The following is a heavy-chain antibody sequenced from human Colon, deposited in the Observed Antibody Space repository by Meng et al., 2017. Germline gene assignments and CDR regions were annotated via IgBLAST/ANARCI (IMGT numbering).Heavy chain of an antibody. V-gene: IGHV7-4-1*02. CDR2: INMYTGDP. CDR3: VRHNGDSDFDY. Sequence: QVQLVQSGSALNKHGASVKVSCKASGYSFRTYAINWVRQAPGQGLQWMGWINMYTGDPSYVEGFAGRFVFSLDISVSTAYLQISSLKAEDTAVYFCVRHNGDSDFDYWGQGTLVTVSS. J-gene: IGHJ4*02. D-gene: IGHD2-21*02. CDR1: GYSFRTYA.